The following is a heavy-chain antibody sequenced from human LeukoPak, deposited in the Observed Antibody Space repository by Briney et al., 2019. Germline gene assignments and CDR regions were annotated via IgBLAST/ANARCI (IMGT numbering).Heavy chain of an antibody. Sequence: GGSLRLPCAASGFTFSSYWVSWVRQAPGKGLEWVANINQDGSEKYYVDSVKGRFTISRDNAKNSVYLQMNSLRVEDTAVYYCAKEYQLRGMDVWGQGTTVTVSS. V-gene: IGHV3-7*03. CDR3: AKEYQLRGMDV. D-gene: IGHD2-2*01. J-gene: IGHJ6*02. CDR2: INQDGSEK. CDR1: GFTFSSYW.